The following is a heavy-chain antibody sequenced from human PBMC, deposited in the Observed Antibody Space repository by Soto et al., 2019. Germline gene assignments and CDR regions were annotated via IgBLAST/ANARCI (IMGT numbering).Heavy chain of an antibody. V-gene: IGHV4-61*01. CDR1: GGSVSSGSYY. Sequence: SETLSLTCTVSGGSVSSGSYYWSWIRQPPGKGLEWIGYIYYSGSTNYNPSLKSRVTISVDTSKNQFSLKLSSVTAADTAVYYCARTVAGTQVLFDYWGQGTLVTVSS. D-gene: IGHD6-19*01. CDR2: IYYSGST. J-gene: IGHJ4*02. CDR3: ARTVAGTQVLFDY.